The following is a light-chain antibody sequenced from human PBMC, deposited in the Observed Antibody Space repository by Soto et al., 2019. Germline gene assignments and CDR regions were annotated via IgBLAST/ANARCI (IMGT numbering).Light chain of an antibody. V-gene: IGLV2-8*01. Sequence: QSVLTQPPSASGSPGQSVTISCTGTSSDVGGYNYVSWYQQHPGKAPKLMIYEVSKRPSGVPDRFSGSKSGNTASLTVSGLQAEDEADYYCSSYAGSNIFFGTGTKVTV. CDR2: EVS. CDR1: SSDVGGYNY. J-gene: IGLJ1*01. CDR3: SSYAGSNIF.